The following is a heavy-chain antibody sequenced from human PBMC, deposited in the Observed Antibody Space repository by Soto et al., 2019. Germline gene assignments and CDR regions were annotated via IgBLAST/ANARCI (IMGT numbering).Heavy chain of an antibody. Sequence: GGSLRLSSTASGFNFISYAMSWVRQAPGKGLEWVSAISGSGGSTYYADSVKGRFTISRDNSKNTLYLQMNSLRAEDTAVYYCAKDFSIVVVPAAMPFNGYYYYGMDVWGQGTTVTVSS. D-gene: IGHD2-2*01. CDR1: GFNFISYA. V-gene: IGHV3-23*01. J-gene: IGHJ6*02. CDR2: ISGSGGST. CDR3: AKDFSIVVVPAAMPFNGYYYYGMDV.